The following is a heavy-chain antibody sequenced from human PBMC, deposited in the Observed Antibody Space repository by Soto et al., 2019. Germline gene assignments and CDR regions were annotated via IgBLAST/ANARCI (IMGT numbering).Heavy chain of an antibody. D-gene: IGHD3-22*01. CDR3: ARAHYYDSGGYSYAFDI. J-gene: IGHJ3*02. CDR1: GFSLSTSGVG. CDR2: IYYNDDK. Sequence: QITLKESGPPLVKPTQTLTLTCTFSGFSLSTSGVGVGWIRQPPGKALEWLALIYYNDDKRYSPSLKSRLTITKDTSKNQVVLTMTNMDPVDTATYYCARAHYYDSGGYSYAFDIWGQGTMVTVSS. V-gene: IGHV2-5*01.